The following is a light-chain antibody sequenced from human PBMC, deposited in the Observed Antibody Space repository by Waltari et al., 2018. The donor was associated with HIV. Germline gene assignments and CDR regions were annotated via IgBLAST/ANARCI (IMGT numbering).Light chain of an antibody. J-gene: IGKJ4*01. CDR3: QRYNSYPVS. Sequence: DIQMTQSPSTLSASVGNSVAITCRASQSIDTWLAWYQQKPGKAPKLLIYTASSLESGVPSRFSGSGSGTEFILTISSLQPDDFATYYCQRYNSYPVSFGGGTTVEIK. V-gene: IGKV1-5*03. CDR1: QSIDTW. CDR2: TAS.